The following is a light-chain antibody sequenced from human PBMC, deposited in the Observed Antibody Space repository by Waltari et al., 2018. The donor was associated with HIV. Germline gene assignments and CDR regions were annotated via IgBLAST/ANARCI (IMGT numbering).Light chain of an antibody. CDR2: KND. CDR3: VAWDDSLSGLL. V-gene: IGLV1-47*01. J-gene: IGLJ3*02. CDR1: SSNIGSNY. Sequence: QSVLTQPPSASGTPGQRVTISCSGSSSNIGSNYVHWFQQLPGTIPRLLIYKNDQRASGVPDRFSGSKSGTSASLAISGLRSEDEADYSCVAWDDSLSGLLFGGGTKLTVL.